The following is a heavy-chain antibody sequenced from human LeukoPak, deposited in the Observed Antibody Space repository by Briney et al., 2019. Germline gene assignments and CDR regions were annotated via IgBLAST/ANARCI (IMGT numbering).Heavy chain of an antibody. CDR2: ISSSSSYI. V-gene: IGHV3-21*01. D-gene: IGHD5-12*01. Sequence: GGSLRLSCAASGFTFSSYSMNWVRQAPGKGLEWVSSISSSSSYIYYADSLKGRFTISRDNAKNSLYLQMNSLRAEDTAVYYCARDGISRIVAMVAFDIWGQGTMVTVSS. CDR3: ARDGISRIVAMVAFDI. J-gene: IGHJ3*02. CDR1: GFTFSSYS.